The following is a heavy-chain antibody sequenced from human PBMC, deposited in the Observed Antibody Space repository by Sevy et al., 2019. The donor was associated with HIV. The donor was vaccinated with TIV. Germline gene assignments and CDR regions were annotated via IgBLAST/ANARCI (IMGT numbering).Heavy chain of an antibody. Sequence: ASVKVSCKASGYTFTSYGISWVRQAPGQGLEWMGWISAYNGNTNYAQKLQGRVTMTTDTSTSTAYMELRSLRSDDTAVYYCARDIGILLWFVELNFDYWGQGTLVTVSS. D-gene: IGHD3-10*01. CDR1: GYTFTSYG. J-gene: IGHJ4*02. V-gene: IGHV1-18*04. CDR2: ISAYNGNT. CDR3: ARDIGILLWFVELNFDY.